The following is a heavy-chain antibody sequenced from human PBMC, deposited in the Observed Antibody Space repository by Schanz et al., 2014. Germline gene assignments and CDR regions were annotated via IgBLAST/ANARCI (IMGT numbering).Heavy chain of an antibody. V-gene: IGHV1-18*01. D-gene: IGHD5-12*01. Sequence: QVQLVQSGAEVKKPGPSVKVSCKASGYTFTSHGISWVRQAPGQGLEWMGWITAYNGNTNYAQKLQGRVTMTADTSTSTAYMDLRSLRFDDTAVYYCARDFSAYVGNYFDYWGQGTLVTVSS. CDR3: ARDFSAYVGNYFDY. CDR2: ITAYNGNT. CDR1: GYTFTSHG. J-gene: IGHJ4*02.